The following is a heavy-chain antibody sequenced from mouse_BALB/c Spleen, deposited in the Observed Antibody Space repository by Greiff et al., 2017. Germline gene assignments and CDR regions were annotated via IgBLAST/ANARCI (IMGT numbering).Heavy chain of an antibody. V-gene: IGHV2-9-2*01. CDR1: GFSLTSYD. CDR2: IWTGGGT. Sequence: VQGVESGPGLVAPSQSLSITCTVSGFSLTSYDISWIRQPPGKGLEWLGVIWTGGGTNYNSAFMSRLSISKDNSKSQVFLKMNSLQTDDTAIYYCVRDAGIFDYWGQGTTLTVSS. J-gene: IGHJ2*01. CDR3: VRDAGIFDY. D-gene: IGHD4-1*01.